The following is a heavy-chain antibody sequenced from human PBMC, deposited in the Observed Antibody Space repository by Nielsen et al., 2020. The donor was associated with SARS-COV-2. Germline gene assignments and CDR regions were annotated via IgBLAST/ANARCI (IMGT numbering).Heavy chain of an antibody. CDR1: GFIFSNYA. D-gene: IGHD3-22*01. J-gene: IGHJ4*02. CDR3: AKSRGRHYDTSGYYSDY. V-gene: IGHV3-23*01. CDR2: ISGSGSAT. Sequence: GESLKISCAASGFIFSNYAMTWVRQAPGKGLEWVSGISGSGSATYYADSVKGRFTVSRDNFENTLYLQLNSLRVEDTAVYYCAKSRGRHYDTSGYYSDYWGQGTLVTVSS.